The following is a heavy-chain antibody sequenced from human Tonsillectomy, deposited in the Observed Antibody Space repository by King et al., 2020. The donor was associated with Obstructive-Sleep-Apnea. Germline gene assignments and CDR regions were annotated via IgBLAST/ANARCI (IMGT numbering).Heavy chain of an antibody. D-gene: IGHD1-26*01. J-gene: IGHJ4*02. V-gene: IGHV3-74*01. CDR2: INSDGSSI. Sequence: VQLVESGGGLVRPGESLKLSCAASGFTFSSDWMHWVRQAPGKGLMWVSRINSDGSSINYADSVSGRFTVSRDNAKNTVYLQMTSLRDEDTAVYYCARMWGATHWGRGTLVSVSS. CDR3: ARMWGATH. CDR1: GFTFSSDW.